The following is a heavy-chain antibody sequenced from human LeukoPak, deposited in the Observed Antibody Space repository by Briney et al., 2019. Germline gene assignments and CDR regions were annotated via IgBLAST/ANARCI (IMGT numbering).Heavy chain of an antibody. CDR3: ARAPYSSGWYPHYFDY. V-gene: IGHV4-59*01. CDR1: GSSSSSYY. CDR2: IYYSGST. J-gene: IGHJ4*02. D-gene: IGHD6-19*01. Sequence: PSETLSLTCTVSGSSSSSYYWSWIREPLGKGLEGIGYIYYSGSTNYNPSLKSRVTISVDTSKNQFSLKLSSVTAADTAVYYCARAPYSSGWYPHYFDYWGQGTLVTVSS.